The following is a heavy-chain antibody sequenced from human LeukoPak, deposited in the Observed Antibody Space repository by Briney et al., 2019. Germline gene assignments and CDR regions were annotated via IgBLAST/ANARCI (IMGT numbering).Heavy chain of an antibody. CDR2: IYYSGST. Sequence: PSETLSLTCTVSGGSISSYDWSWIRQPPGKGLEWIGYIYYSGSTNYNPSLKSRVTISVDTSKNQFSLKLSSVTAADTAVYYCARSLYYYDSSGYRYWGQGTLVTVSS. J-gene: IGHJ4*02. CDR3: ARSLYYYDSSGYRY. D-gene: IGHD3-22*01. V-gene: IGHV4-59*01. CDR1: GGSISSYD.